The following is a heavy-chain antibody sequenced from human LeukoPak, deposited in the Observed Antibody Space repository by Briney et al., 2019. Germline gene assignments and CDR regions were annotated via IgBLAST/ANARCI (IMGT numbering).Heavy chain of an antibody. CDR1: GGSISSGGYY. J-gene: IGHJ6*02. CDR2: IYYSGST. CDR3: ARDRVRQVYYGMDV. Sequence: SETLSLTCTVSGGSISSGGYYWSWIRQHPGKGLEWIGYIYYSGSTYYNPSLKSRVTISVDTSKNQFSLKLSSVTAADTAVYYCARDRVRQVYYGMDVWGQGTTVTVSS. V-gene: IGHV4-31*03. D-gene: IGHD1-1*01.